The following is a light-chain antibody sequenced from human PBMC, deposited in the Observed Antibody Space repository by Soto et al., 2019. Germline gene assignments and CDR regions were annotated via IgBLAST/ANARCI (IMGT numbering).Light chain of an antibody. CDR2: EVT. Sequence: QSVLTQPASVSGSPGQSITISCTGTSSDVGAYNYVSWYQQYPGKAPKLIIYEVTNRPSGVSNRFSGSKSGDTASLTISGLQAEDEADYYCSSHASNGDVLFGGGTKLTVL. CDR1: SSDVGAYNY. V-gene: IGLV2-14*01. J-gene: IGLJ2*01. CDR3: SSHASNGDVL.